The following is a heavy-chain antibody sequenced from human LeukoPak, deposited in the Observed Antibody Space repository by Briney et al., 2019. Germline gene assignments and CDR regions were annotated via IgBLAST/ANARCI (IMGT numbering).Heavy chain of an antibody. Sequence: GRSLRLSCAASGFTFSSYGTHWVRQAPGKGLEWVAVIWYDGSNKYYADSVKGRFTISRDNSKNTLYLQMNSLRAEDTAVYYCASSGLFYYYYGMDVWGQGTTVTVSS. CDR2: IWYDGSNK. J-gene: IGHJ6*02. V-gene: IGHV3-33*01. CDR1: GFTFSSYG. CDR3: ASSGLFYYYYGMDV. D-gene: IGHD2-21*01.